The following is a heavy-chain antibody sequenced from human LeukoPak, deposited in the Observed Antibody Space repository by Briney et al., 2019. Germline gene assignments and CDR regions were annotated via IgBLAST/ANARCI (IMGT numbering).Heavy chain of an antibody. Sequence: SETLSLTCTVSGYSISSGYYWGWIRQPPGKGLEWIGSIYHSGSTYYNPSLKSRVTISVDTSKNQFSLKLSSVTAADTAVYYCARGAVGDYFDYWGQGTLVTLSS. CDR2: IYHSGST. CDR1: GYSISSGYY. CDR3: ARGAVGDYFDY. D-gene: IGHD6-19*01. J-gene: IGHJ4*02. V-gene: IGHV4-38-2*02.